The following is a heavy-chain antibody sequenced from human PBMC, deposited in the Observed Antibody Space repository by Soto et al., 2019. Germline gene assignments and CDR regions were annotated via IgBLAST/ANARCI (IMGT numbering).Heavy chain of an antibody. CDR1: GYTFTGHY. CDR3: ARDSYSSLFDA. CDR2: IGPASGDT. Sequence: ASVKVSCKASGYTFTGHYIHWVRQAPGQGPEWMGEIGPASGDTRYAQKFQGRVTMTRDTSITTVYMELNSMRAEDTALYFCARDSYSSLFDAWGQGTLVTVSS. D-gene: IGHD6-19*01. J-gene: IGHJ5*02. V-gene: IGHV1-2*02.